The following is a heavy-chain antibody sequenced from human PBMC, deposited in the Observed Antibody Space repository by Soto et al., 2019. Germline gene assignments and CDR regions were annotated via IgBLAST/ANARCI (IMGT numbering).Heavy chain of an antibody. V-gene: IGHV4-31*03. CDR3: VRGWPSPYYYYGMDV. D-gene: IGHD2-15*01. CDR2: IYYSGST. Sequence: QVQLQESGPGLVKPSQTLSLTCTVSGGSISSGGYYWSWIRQHPGKGLEWIVYIYYSGSTYYNPSLKRRVTISVDTSKNQVSLKLSSVTAADTAVYYCVRGWPSPYYYYGMDVWGQGTTVTVSS. CDR1: GGSISSGGYY. J-gene: IGHJ6*02.